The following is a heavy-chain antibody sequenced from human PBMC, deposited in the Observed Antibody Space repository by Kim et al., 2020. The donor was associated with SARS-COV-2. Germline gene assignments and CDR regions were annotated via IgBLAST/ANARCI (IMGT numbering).Heavy chain of an antibody. V-gene: IGHV3-30*01. D-gene: IGHD3-10*01. Sequence: YYADSVKGRFTISRNNSRNTLYLQMNSLRAEDTAVYYCARDGGGSGHFDYWGQGTLVTVSS. CDR3: ARDGGGSGHFDY. J-gene: IGHJ4*02.